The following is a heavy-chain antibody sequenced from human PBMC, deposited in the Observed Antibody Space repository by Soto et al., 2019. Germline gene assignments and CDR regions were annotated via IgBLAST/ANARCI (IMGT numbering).Heavy chain of an antibody. D-gene: IGHD1-26*01. J-gene: IGHJ4*02. CDR2: IYYSGST. CDR1: GGSVSSGSYY. CDR3: ARAGLGDGSDY. Sequence: QVQLQESGPGLVKPSETRSLTCTVSGGSVSSGSYYWSWIRQPPGKGLEWIGYIYYSGSTKYNPSLKRRVTISVDTSKNQFSLKLSSVTAADTAVYYCARAGLGDGSDYWGQGTLVTVSS. V-gene: IGHV4-61*01.